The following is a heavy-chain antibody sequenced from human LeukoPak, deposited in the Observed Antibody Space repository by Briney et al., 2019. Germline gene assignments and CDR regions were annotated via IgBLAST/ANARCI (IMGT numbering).Heavy chain of an antibody. J-gene: IGHJ4*02. CDR3: ASDSPDSSGYYPLGY. Sequence: SETLSLTCTVSGGSISSSSYYWGWIRQPPGEGLEWIGSIYYSGSTYYNPSLKSRVTISVDTSKNQFSLKLSSVTAADTAVYYCASDSPDSSGYYPLGYWGQGTLVTVSS. D-gene: IGHD3-22*01. CDR2: IYYSGST. V-gene: IGHV4-39*01. CDR1: GGSISSSSYY.